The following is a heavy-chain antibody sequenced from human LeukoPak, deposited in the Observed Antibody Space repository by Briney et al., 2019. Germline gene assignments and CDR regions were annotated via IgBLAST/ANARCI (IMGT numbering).Heavy chain of an antibody. Sequence: SETLSLTCTVSGGSISSSSYYWGWIRQPPGKGLEWIGSIYYSGSTYYSPSLKSRVTISVDTSKNQFSLKLSSVTAADTAVYYCARLPYDYVWGSYRYHFDYWGQGTLVTVSS. V-gene: IGHV4-39*01. J-gene: IGHJ4*02. CDR1: GGSISSSSYY. D-gene: IGHD3-16*02. CDR3: ARLPYDYVWGSYRYHFDY. CDR2: IYYSGST.